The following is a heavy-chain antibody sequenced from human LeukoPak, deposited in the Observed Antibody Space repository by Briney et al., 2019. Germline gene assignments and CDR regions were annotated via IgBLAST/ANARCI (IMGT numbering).Heavy chain of an antibody. CDR1: SGSINSSSYY. CDR2: IYYSGST. Sequence: SETLSLTFTVSSGSINSSSYYWDWIRQPPGKGPEWIGNIYYSGSTSYNPSLKSRVTISVDTSKNQFSLNLSSVTAADTAVYYCARDFYYYGMDVWGQGTTVTVSS. CDR3: ARDFYYYGMDV. V-gene: IGHV4-39*02. J-gene: IGHJ6*02.